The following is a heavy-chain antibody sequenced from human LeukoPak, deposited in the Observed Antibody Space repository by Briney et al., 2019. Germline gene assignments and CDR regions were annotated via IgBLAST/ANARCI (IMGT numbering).Heavy chain of an antibody. J-gene: IGHJ5*02. CDR3: ARRARRWDWNPLGFNWFDP. Sequence: PSQTLSLTCTVSGGSISSGGYYWSWIRQHPGKGLEWIGYIYYSGSTNYNPSLKSRVTISVDTSKNQFSLKLSSVTAADTAVYYCARRARRWDWNPLGFNWFDPWGQGTLVTVSS. CDR2: IYYSGST. CDR1: GGSISSGGYY. V-gene: IGHV4-31*03. D-gene: IGHD1-1*01.